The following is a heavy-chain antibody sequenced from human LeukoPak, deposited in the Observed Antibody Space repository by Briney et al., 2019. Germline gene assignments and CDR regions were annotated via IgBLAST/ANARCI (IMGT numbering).Heavy chain of an antibody. J-gene: IGHJ4*02. D-gene: IGHD3-22*01. CDR3: AKPYYYDSSGYYEYYFDY. V-gene: IGHV3-23*01. Sequence: PGGSLRLSCAASGFTLSSYAMSWVRQAPGKGLEWVSVISGRSDATYYADSVKGRFTISRDNSKNTLYLQMNSLRAEDTAVYYCAKPYYYDSSGYYEYYFDYWGQGTLVTVSS. CDR1: GFTLSSYA. CDR2: ISGRSDAT.